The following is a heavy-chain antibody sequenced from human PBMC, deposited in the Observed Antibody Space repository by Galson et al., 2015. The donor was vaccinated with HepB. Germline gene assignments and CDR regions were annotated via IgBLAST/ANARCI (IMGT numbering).Heavy chain of an antibody. CDR1: GFTFDDYA. CDR2: ISWNSGSI. J-gene: IGHJ4*02. Sequence: SLRLSCAASGFTFDDYAMHWVRQAPGKGLKWVSGISWNSGSIGYADSVKGRFTISRDNAKNSLYLQMNSLRAEDTALYYCAKDIRANYYDSSGYDHWGQGTLVTVSS. CDR3: AKDIRANYYDSSGYDH. V-gene: IGHV3-9*01. D-gene: IGHD3-22*01.